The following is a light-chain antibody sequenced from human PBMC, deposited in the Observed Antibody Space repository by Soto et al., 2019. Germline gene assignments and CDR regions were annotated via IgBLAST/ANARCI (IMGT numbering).Light chain of an antibody. CDR3: KQYNSYSSWT. CDR1: QSISSW. Sequence: DIQMTQSPSTLSASVGDRVTITCRASQSISSWLAWYQQKPGKAPKLLIYDASSLESGVPSRFSGSGSGTEFTLTISSLQPDDFATYYCKQYNSYSSWTFGQGTKVE. J-gene: IGKJ1*01. CDR2: DAS. V-gene: IGKV1-5*01.